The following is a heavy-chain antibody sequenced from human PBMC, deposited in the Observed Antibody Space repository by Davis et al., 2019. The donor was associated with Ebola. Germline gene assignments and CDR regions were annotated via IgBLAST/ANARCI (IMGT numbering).Heavy chain of an antibody. CDR2: ISSSSSTI. J-gene: IGHJ3*02. CDR1: GFIFRSYS. D-gene: IGHD1-26*01. V-gene: IGHV3-48*01. CDR3: AKDTSNIWFDI. Sequence: GESLKISCAASGFIFRSYSMNWVRQAPGKGLEWVSYISSSSSTIHYADSVKGRFTISRDNAKNSLYLQMNGLRVDDTAIYYCAKDTSNIWFDIWGQGTMVTVSS.